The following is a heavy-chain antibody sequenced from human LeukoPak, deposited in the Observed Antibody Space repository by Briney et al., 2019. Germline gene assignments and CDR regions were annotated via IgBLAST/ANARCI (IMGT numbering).Heavy chain of an antibody. Sequence: GASVKVSCKASGYTFTSYGISWVRQAPGQGLEWMGWISAYNGNTNYAQKLQGRVTMTTDTSTSTAYMELRSLRSDDTAMFYCARDVRAYYDILTGNDYWGQGTLVTVSS. CDR1: GYTFTSYG. V-gene: IGHV1-18*01. D-gene: IGHD3-9*01. J-gene: IGHJ4*02. CDR2: ISAYNGNT. CDR3: ARDVRAYYDILTGNDY.